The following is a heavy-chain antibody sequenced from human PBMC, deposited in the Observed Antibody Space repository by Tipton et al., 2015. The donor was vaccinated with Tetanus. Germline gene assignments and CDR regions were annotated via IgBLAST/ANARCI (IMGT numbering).Heavy chain of an antibody. J-gene: IGHJ4*02. CDR1: GYTFTSYG. Sequence: QLVQSGAEVKKPGASVKVSCKASGYTFTSYGISWVRQAPGQGLEWMGWISAYNGNTNYAQKLQGRVTMTTDTSTSTAYMELRSLRSDDTAVYYCARVRGWTVCGGDCYNFDYWGQGTLVTVSS. D-gene: IGHD2-21*02. CDR3: ARVRGWTVCGGDCYNFDY. CDR2: ISAYNGNT. V-gene: IGHV1-18*01.